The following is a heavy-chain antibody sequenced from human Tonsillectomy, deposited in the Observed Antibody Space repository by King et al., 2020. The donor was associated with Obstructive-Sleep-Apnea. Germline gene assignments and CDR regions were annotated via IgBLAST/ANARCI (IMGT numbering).Heavy chain of an antibody. CDR2: IYHSGST. CDR3: AGDSQSIHRMFPGGAQTPQHIWFGDRLGFDP. V-gene: IGHV4-38-2*02. J-gene: IGHJ5*02. CDR1: GYSISSGYY. D-gene: IGHD3-10*01. Sequence: VQLQESGPGLVKPSETLSLTCTVSGYSISSGYYWGWIRQPPGKGLEWIGSIYHSGSTYYNPSLKSRVTISVDTSKNQFSLKLSSVTAADTAVYYCAGDSQSIHRMFPGGAQTPQHIWFGDRLGFDPWGQGTLVTVSS.